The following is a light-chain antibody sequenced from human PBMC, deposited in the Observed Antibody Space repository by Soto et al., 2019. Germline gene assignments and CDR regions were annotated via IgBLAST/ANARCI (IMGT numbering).Light chain of an antibody. J-gene: IGLJ1*01. V-gene: IGLV1-40*01. CDR2: GNS. CDR1: SSNIGAGYD. CDR3: QSYDTPVYV. Sequence: VLTHPPSVSGAPGQRVTISCTGSSSNIGAGYDVHWYQQLPGAAPKLLTYGNSNRPSGVPDRFSGSRSGTSASLAITGLQPEDEADYYCQSYDTPVYVFGGGTKVTVL.